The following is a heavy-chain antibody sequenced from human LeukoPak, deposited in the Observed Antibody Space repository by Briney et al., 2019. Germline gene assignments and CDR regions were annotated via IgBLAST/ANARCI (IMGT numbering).Heavy chain of an antibody. J-gene: IGHJ4*02. V-gene: IGHV4-39*01. CDR3: ARLDTAMVFDY. D-gene: IGHD5-18*01. CDR1: GGSISSSSYY. Sequence: PSETLSLTCTVSGGSISSSSYYWGWIRQPPGKGLEWIGSIYYSGSTYYNPSLKSRVTISVDTSKNQFSLKLSSVTAADTAVYYRARLDTAMVFDYWGQGTLVTVSS. CDR2: IYYSGST.